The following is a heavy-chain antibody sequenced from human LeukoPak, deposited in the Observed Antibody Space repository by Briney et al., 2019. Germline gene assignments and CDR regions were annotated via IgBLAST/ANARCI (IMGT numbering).Heavy chain of an antibody. J-gene: IGHJ4*02. CDR3: ATSDGTYDSSGYNGY. CDR1: GGSFSDYY. Sequence: PSETLSLTCAVYGGSFSDYYWTWIRQPPGKGLEWIGSIYYSGSTYYNPSLKSRVTISVDTSKNQFSLKLSSVTAADTAVYYCATSDGTYDSSGYNGYWGQGTLVTVSS. CDR2: IYYSGST. V-gene: IGHV4-34*01. D-gene: IGHD3-22*01.